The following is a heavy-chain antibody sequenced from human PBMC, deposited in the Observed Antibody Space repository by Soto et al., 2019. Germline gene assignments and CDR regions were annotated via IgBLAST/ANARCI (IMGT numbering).Heavy chain of an antibody. CDR2: ISSDGSSI. V-gene: IGHV3-48*02. Sequence: GGSLRLSCAASGFTFSNYNMNWVRQAPGEGLEWVSFISSDGSSIRYADSVKGRFTISRDNAKNSLYLQMNSLRDEDTAVYYCARDPYYYDNSGYYPKDYWGQGT. D-gene: IGHD3-22*01. CDR3: ARDPYYYDNSGYYPKDY. CDR1: GFTFSNYN. J-gene: IGHJ4*02.